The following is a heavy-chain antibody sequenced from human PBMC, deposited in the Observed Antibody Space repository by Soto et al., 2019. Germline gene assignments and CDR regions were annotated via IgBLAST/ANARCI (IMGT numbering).Heavy chain of an antibody. Sequence: GGSLRLSCAASGFPFSTFEMSWVRQAPGKGLEWVSNISRSSSSTYYADSVKGRFTISRDNAKNSLYLQMNSLRDEDTAVYYCARDVGYYYDSSGYYRFDYWGQGTLVTVSS. J-gene: IGHJ4*02. CDR2: ISRSSSST. D-gene: IGHD3-22*01. V-gene: IGHV3-48*02. CDR3: ARDVGYYYDSSGYYRFDY. CDR1: GFPFSTFE.